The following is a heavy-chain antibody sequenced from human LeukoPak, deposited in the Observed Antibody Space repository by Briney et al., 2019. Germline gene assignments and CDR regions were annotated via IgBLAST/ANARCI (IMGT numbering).Heavy chain of an antibody. CDR2: MNPNNGNT. CDR3: ARTRLERRGYYYYYYMDV. CDR1: GYTFTSYD. V-gene: IGHV1-8*03. J-gene: IGHJ6*03. Sequence: GASVKVSCKAAGYTFTSYDINWVRQATGQGLEWRGGMNPNNGNTGYAQKFQGRVTITRNTSISTAYMELSSLRSEDTAVYYCARTRLERRGYYYYYYMDVWGKGTTVTVSS. D-gene: IGHD1-1*01.